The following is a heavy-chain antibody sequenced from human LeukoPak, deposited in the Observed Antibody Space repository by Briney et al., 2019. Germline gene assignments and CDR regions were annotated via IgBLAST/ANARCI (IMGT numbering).Heavy chain of an antibody. CDR3: VRGYSFGPYGMDV. Sequence: GGSLRLSCSASGFPFSSYAMHWVRRAPGKGLEYVSAISDSGGSTYYADSVKGRFTISRDNSENTLYLQMSSLRAEDTAVYFCVRGYSFGPYGMDVWGQGTTVTVSS. CDR2: ISDSGGST. CDR1: GFPFSSYA. D-gene: IGHD2-15*01. J-gene: IGHJ6*02. V-gene: IGHV3-64D*09.